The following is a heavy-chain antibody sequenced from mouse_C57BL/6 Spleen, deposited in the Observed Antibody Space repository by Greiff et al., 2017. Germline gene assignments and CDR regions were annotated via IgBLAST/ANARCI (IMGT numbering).Heavy chain of an antibody. CDR2: INPGSGGT. J-gene: IGHJ4*01. V-gene: IGHV1-53*01. CDR1: GYTFTSYW. Sequence: QVQLQQPGTELVKPGASVKLSCKASGYTFTSYWMHWVRQSPGQGLEWIGNINPGSGGTNYNEKFKGKATLTVDKASSTAYMQLSSLTSEASAVYYCARRDYDSYYAMDYWGQGTSVTVSS. D-gene: IGHD2-4*01. CDR3: ARRDYDSYYAMDY.